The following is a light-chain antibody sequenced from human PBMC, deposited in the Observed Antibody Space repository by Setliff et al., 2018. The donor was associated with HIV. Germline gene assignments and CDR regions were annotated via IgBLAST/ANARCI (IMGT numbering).Light chain of an antibody. CDR3: SSYISSSTL. J-gene: IGLJ1*01. V-gene: IGLV2-14*01. Sequence: QSVLTQPASVSGSPGQSITNSCTGTSSDVGGYNFVSWYQQHPGKAPKLIIYEVSNRPSGVSNRFSGSKSGNTASLTISGLQAEDEADYYCSSYISSSTLFGTGTKGTVL. CDR2: EVS. CDR1: SSDVGGYNF.